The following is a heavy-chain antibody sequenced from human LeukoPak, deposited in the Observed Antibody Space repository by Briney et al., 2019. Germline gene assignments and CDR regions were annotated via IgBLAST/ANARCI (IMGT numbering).Heavy chain of an antibody. CDR1: GFTFSSYS. D-gene: IGHD2-21*02. Sequence: GGSLRLSCAASGFTFSSYSMNWVRQAPGKGLEWVSSISSSSSYIYHADSVKGRFTISRDNAKNSLYLQMNSLRAEDTAVYYCARSPIVVVTASPTYFDYWGQGTLVTVSS. CDR3: ARSPIVVVTASPTYFDY. V-gene: IGHV3-21*01. CDR2: ISSSSSYI. J-gene: IGHJ4*02.